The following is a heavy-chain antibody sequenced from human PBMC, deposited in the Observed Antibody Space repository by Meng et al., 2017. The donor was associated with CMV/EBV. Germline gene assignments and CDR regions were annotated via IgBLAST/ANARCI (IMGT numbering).Heavy chain of an antibody. CDR3: ARASGAAAGPIDFDY. D-gene: IGHD6-13*01. CDR2: INPSGGST. J-gene: IGHJ4*02. Sequence: ASVKVSCKASGYTFTSYDINWVRQATGQGLEWMGIINPSGGSTSYAQKFQGRVTMTRDTSTSTVYMELSSLRSEDTAVYYCARASGAAAGPIDFDYWGQGTLVTVSS. CDR1: GYTFTSYD. V-gene: IGHV1-46*01.